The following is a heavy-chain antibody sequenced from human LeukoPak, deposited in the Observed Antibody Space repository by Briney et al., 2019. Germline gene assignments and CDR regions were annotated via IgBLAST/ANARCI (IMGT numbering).Heavy chain of an antibody. CDR3: AKGSSYDSSGYQTK. D-gene: IGHD3-22*01. V-gene: IGHV3-9*01. CDR1: GFTFDDYA. J-gene: IGHJ4*02. CDR2: ISWNSGSI. Sequence: GGSLRLSCAASGFTFDDYAMHWVRQAPGKGLEWVSGISWNSGSIGYADSVKGRFSISRDNAKNSLYLQMNSLRAEDTALYYCAKGSSYDSSGYQTKWGQGTLVTVSS.